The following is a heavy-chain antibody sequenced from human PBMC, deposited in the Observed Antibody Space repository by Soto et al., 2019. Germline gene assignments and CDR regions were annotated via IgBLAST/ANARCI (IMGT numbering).Heavy chain of an antibody. CDR1: GFSVSDNY. CDR3: AWQGRLVPDAFDV. D-gene: IGHD3-10*01. J-gene: IGHJ3*01. V-gene: IGHV3-66*04. CDR2: IYRDGNT. Sequence: VQLVESGGDLVQPGGSLSLSCAVSGFSVSDNYLGWVRQAPGQGLEWVSSIYRDGNTYYADSVKGRFLISRDKSRNTLYLQMNSLGAEDTAVYYCAWQGRLVPDAFDVWGQGTLVIVSS.